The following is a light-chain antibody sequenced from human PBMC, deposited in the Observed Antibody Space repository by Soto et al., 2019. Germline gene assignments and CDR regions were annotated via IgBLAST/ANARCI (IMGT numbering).Light chain of an antibody. J-gene: IGKJ4*01. CDR1: QSVSSN. CDR2: GAS. Sequence: EIVMAQSPATLSVSPGERATLSCRASQSVSSNLAWYQQKPGQAPRLLIYGASTRATGIPARFSGSESGTEFTLTISSLQSADFAVYYCQKYNNWHLTFGGGTKVEIK. V-gene: IGKV3-15*01. CDR3: QKYNNWHLT.